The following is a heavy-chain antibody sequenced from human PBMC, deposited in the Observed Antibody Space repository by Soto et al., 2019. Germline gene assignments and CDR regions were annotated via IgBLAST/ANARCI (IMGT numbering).Heavy chain of an antibody. CDR3: ARDRHYDSSGYYYEPDAFDI. V-gene: IGHV1-69*06. J-gene: IGHJ3*02. CDR1: GGTFSSYS. Sequence: ASFKVSCNASGGTFSSYSIIWVRQAPVQGLDWMGGIIPIFGTANYAQKFQGRVTITADKSTITAYMELSSLRSEDTAVYYCARDRHYDSSGYYYEPDAFDIWGQGTMVTVSS. CDR2: IIPIFGTA. D-gene: IGHD3-22*01.